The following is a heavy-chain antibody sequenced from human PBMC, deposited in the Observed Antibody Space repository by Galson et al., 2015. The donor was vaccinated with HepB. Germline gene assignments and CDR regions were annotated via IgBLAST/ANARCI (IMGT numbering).Heavy chain of an antibody. CDR3: ARHCSGGSCYGLKDY. Sequence: QSGAEVKKPGESLRISCKGSGYSFTSYWISWVRQMPGKGLEWMGRIDPSDSYTNYSPSFQGHVTISADKSISTVYLQWSSLKASDTAMYYCARHCSGGSCYGLKDYWGQGTLVTVSS. V-gene: IGHV5-10-1*01. CDR2: IDPSDSYT. D-gene: IGHD2-15*01. CDR1: GYSFTSYW. J-gene: IGHJ4*02.